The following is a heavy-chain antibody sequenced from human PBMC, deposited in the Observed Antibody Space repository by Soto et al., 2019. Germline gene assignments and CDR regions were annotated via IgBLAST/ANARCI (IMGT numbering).Heavy chain of an antibody. CDR3: ARPFNYYYYYMDV. CDR2: INYSGST. J-gene: IGHJ6*03. V-gene: IGHV4-39*01. Sequence: QLQLQESGPGLVKPSETLSLTCTVSGGSISSSTSYWGWIRQPPGKGLEWIGSINYSGSTYYSPSLKSRVTISADTSKNQFSLKLSSVTAADTAVYYCARPFNYYYYYMDVWGKGTWSPSP. CDR1: GGSISSSTSY.